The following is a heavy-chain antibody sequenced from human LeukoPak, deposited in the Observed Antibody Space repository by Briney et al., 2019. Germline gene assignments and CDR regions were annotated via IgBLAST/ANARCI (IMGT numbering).Heavy chain of an antibody. J-gene: IGHJ6*03. CDR2: ISAYNGNT. CDR3: ARVIYGSGSYYPYYYYYMDV. V-gene: IGHV1-18*01. D-gene: IGHD3-10*01. CDR1: GYTFTSYG. Sequence: ASVKVSCKASGYTFTSYGISWVRQAPGQGLEWMGWISAYNGNTNYAQKLQGRVTMTTDTSTSTAYMELRSLRSDDTAVYYCARVIYGSGSYYPYYYYYMDVWGKGTTVTVSS.